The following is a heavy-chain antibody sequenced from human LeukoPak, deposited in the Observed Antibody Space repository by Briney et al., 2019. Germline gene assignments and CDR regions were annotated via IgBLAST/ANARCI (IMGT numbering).Heavy chain of an antibody. V-gene: IGHV1-18*01. CDR3: ARDGYCSGGSCNNWFDP. Sequence: ASVKVSCKASGYTFTSYGISWVRQAPGQGVEWMGWISAYNGNTNYAQKLQGRVTMTTDTSTSTAYMELRSLRSDDTAVYYCARDGYCSGGSCNNWFDPWGQGTLVTVSS. D-gene: IGHD2-15*01. CDR2: ISAYNGNT. CDR1: GYTFTSYG. J-gene: IGHJ5*02.